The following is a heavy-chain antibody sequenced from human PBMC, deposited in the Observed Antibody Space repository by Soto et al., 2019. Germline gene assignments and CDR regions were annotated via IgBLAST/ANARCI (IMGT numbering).Heavy chain of an antibody. CDR3: AHSLGGGDVLLWFGEPSRNWFDP. J-gene: IGHJ5*02. Sequence: SGPTLVNPTQTLTLTCTFSGFSLSTSGVGVGWIRQPPGKALEWLALIYWDDDKRYSPSLKSRLTITKDTSKNQVVLTMTNMDPVDTATYYCAHSLGGGDVLLWFGEPSRNWFDPWGQGTLVTVSS. D-gene: IGHD3-10*01. V-gene: IGHV2-5*02. CDR2: IYWDDDK. CDR1: GFSLSTSGVG.